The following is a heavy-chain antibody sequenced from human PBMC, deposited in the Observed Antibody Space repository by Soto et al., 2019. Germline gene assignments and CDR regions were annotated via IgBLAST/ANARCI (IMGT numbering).Heavy chain of an antibody. J-gene: IGHJ6*02. CDR1: GFTFSSYG. V-gene: IGHV3-33*01. CDR3: ARDLAPNYDFWSGYDYYGMDV. Sequence: GGSLRLSCAASGFTFSSYGMHWVRQAPGKGLEWVAVIWYDGSNKYYADSVKGRFTISRDNSKNTLYLQMNSLRAEDTAVYYCARDLAPNYDFWSGYDYYGMDVWGQGTTVTVSS. CDR2: IWYDGSNK. D-gene: IGHD3-3*01.